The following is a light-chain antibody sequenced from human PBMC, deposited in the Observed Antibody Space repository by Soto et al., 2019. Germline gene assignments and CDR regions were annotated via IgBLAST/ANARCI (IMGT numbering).Light chain of an antibody. J-gene: IGKJ4*01. V-gene: IGKV1-5*03. CDR2: KAS. CDR1: QSLSYW. CDR3: LRYASYPVT. Sequence: IQMTQSPSTLSASVGDRVTITCRASQSLSYWLAWYQQKPGKVPELLIHKASILGSGVPPRFSGSGSGTEFTLTISSLQPDDFATYDCLRYASYPVTFGGGTRVEIK.